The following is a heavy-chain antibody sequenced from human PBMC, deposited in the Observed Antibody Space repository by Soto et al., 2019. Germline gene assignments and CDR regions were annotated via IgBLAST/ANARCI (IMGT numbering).Heavy chain of an antibody. CDR3: ATSSYSSGWYAVY. CDR2: IKQDGSEK. V-gene: IGHV3-7*01. Sequence: GGSLRLSCAASGFTFSSYAMSWVRQAPGKGLEWVANIKQDGSEKYYVDSVKGRFTISRDNAKNSLYLQMNSLRAEDTAVYYCATSSYSSGWYAVYWGQGTLVTVSS. J-gene: IGHJ4*02. D-gene: IGHD6-19*01. CDR1: GFTFSSYA.